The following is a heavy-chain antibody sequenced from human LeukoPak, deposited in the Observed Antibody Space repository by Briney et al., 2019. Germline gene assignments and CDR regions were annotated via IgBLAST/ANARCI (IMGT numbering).Heavy chain of an antibody. CDR2: IYTSGST. CDR1: GGSISSYY. CDR3: ARSDRIAAFFDY. J-gene: IGHJ4*02. V-gene: IGHV4-4*07. Sequence: SETLSLTCTVSGGSISSYYWSWIQQPAGKGLEWIGRIYTSGSTNYNPSLKSRVTMSVDTSKNQFSLKLSSVTAADTAVYYCARSDRIAAFFDYWGQGTLVTVSS. D-gene: IGHD6-6*01.